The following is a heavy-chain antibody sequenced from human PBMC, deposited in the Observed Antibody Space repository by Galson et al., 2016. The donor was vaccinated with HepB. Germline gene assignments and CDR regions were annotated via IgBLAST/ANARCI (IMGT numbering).Heavy chain of an antibody. J-gene: IGHJ4*02. CDR1: GFTFSSYV. CDR3: ARQGDTIGHFDF. D-gene: IGHD3-16*01. V-gene: IGHV3-33*08. CDR2: IWYDGSNK. Sequence: SLRLSCAASGFTFSSYVMTWVRQAPGKGLEWVAVIWYDGSNKYYADSVKGRFTISRDKSKNTLYLQMNSLRVEDTAVYYCARQGDTIGHFDFWGQGSLVTVSS.